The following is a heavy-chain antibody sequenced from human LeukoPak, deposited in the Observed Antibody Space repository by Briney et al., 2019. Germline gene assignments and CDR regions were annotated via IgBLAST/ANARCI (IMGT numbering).Heavy chain of an antibody. CDR2: INYSGSS. CDR1: GDSISTDC. D-gene: IGHD2-21*01. J-gene: IGHJ4*02. CDR3: ARFDCISDTCYNY. Sequence: PSETLSLTCIVSGDSISTDCWSWVRQSPGKGLEWIGYINYSGSSEYNPSLKSRITISVDRSKNEISLKMRSVTAADTAVYYCARFDCISDTCYNYWALGALVTVSS. V-gene: IGHV4-59*08.